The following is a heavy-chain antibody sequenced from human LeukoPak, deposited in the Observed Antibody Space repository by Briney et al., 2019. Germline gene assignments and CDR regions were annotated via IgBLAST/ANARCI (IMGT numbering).Heavy chain of an antibody. V-gene: IGHV1-46*01. CDR2: INPSGGST. J-gene: IGHJ5*02. CDR1: GYTFTSYY. D-gene: IGHD6-19*01. Sequence: ASVKVSCKASGYTFTSYYMHWVRQAPGQGLEWMGIINPSGGSTSYAQKFQGRVTMTRGTSTSTVYMELSSLRSEDTAVYYCARASAGVGAVAGYNWFDPWGQGTLVTVSS. CDR3: ARASAGVGAVAGYNWFDP.